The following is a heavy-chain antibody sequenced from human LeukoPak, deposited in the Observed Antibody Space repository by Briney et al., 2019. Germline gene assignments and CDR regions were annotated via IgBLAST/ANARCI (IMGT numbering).Heavy chain of an antibody. CDR2: IHYSGST. J-gene: IGHJ3*02. D-gene: IGHD3-10*01. CDR3: ARYCYASGSPQDAFDI. CDR1: GGSISSGGYY. V-gene: IGHV4-31*03. Sequence: PSQTLSLTCTVSGGSISSGGYYWSWIRQHPGKGLEWIGYIHYSGSTDYNPSLKSRVTISVDTSKNQFSLKLNSVTAADTAVCYCARYCYASGSPQDAFDIWGQGTMVTVSS.